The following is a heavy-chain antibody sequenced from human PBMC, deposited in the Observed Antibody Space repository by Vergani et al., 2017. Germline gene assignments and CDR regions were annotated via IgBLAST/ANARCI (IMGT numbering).Heavy chain of an antibody. D-gene: IGHD2-8*01. V-gene: IGHV3-13*01. CDR2: IGTAGDT. CDR1: GFTFSTYD. J-gene: IGHJ4*02. Sequence: EVQLVESGGGLVQPGGSLRLSCAASGFTFSTYDMHWVRQATGKGLEWVSAIGTAGDTYYPGSVKGRFTISRENAKNSLYLQMNGLRAEDTAVYYCARQSRDVFCTNGVCPLGYWGQGALVTVSS. CDR3: ARQSRDVFCTNGVCPLGY.